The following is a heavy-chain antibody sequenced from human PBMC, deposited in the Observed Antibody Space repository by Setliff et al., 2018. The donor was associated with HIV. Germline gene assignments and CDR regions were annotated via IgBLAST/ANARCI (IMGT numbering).Heavy chain of an antibody. CDR2: INPAGNPT. V-gene: IGHV1-46*01. CDR3: ARAGGGATDQAFDI. CDR1: GYTFTSDY. Sequence: WASVKVSCKASGYTFTSDYIHWVRQAPGQGLEWMGIINPAGNPTSYAQKLQGRLTVTTDTSTGTLYMELSNLRSDDSAVYYCARAGGGATDQAFDIWGQGTMVTVSS. D-gene: IGHD2-2*01. J-gene: IGHJ3*02.